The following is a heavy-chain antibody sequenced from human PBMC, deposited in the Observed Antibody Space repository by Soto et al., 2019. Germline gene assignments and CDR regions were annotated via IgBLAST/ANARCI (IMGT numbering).Heavy chain of an antibody. V-gene: IGHV4-59*08. D-gene: IGHD5-12*01. CDR2: IYYSGGT. Sequence: QVQLQESGPGLVKPSETLSLTCTVSGGSISSYYWSWIRQPPGKGLEWIGYIYYSGGTNYNPSLKSRVTIAVDTSKNQFSLKLSSVTAADTAVYYCARQARDRRDVGGSDIVATSSYWYFDLWGRGTLVTVSS. J-gene: IGHJ2*01. CDR1: GGSISSYY. CDR3: ARQARDRRDVGGSDIVATSSYWYFDL.